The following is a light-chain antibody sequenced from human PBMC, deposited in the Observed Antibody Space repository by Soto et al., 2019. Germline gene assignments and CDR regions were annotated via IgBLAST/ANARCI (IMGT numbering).Light chain of an antibody. Sequence: EIVLTQSPGTLSLSPGERATLSCRASQSISSSYLAWYQQKPGQAPRLLIYAASSRDTGIPDRFSGSGSGKDFTLTISRLETEDFAVYYCQPYGSSSYTFGQGTQLEVK. V-gene: IGKV3-20*01. J-gene: IGKJ2*01. CDR2: AAS. CDR1: QSISSSY. CDR3: QPYGSSSYT.